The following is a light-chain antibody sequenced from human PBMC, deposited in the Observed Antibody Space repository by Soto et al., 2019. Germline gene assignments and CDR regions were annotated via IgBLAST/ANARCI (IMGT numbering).Light chain of an antibody. Sequence: QSVLTQPASVSGSPGQSITISCTGTSSDVGAYNSVCWHQKHPGKAPKLMIYEVSKRPSGVSDRFSASKSGNTASLTISGLQADDEADYYCSSFTRSDTWVFGGGTQLTVL. CDR2: EVS. V-gene: IGLV2-14*01. J-gene: IGLJ3*02. CDR3: SSFTRSDTWV. CDR1: SSDVGAYNS.